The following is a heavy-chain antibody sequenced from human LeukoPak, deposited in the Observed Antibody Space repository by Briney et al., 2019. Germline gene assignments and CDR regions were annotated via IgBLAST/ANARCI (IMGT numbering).Heavy chain of an antibody. Sequence: PSETLSLTCSVSGGSISSYYWSWIRQPPGKGLEWIGYVHYSGDINYSPSLKSRATISVDTSKNQFSLKLSSVIAADTAVYYCASGTYYYFDYWGQGTLVTVSS. J-gene: IGHJ4*02. CDR3: ASGTYYYFDY. V-gene: IGHV4-59*08. CDR2: VHYSGDI. CDR1: GGSISSYY. D-gene: IGHD1-26*01.